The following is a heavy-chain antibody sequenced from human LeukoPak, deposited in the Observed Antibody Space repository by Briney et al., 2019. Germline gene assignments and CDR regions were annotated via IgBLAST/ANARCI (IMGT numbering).Heavy chain of an antibody. Sequence: GSLRLSCAASGFTFSSYAMHWVRQAPGKGLEWVAVIPYDGGNKYYADSVKGRFTISRDNSKNTLYLQMNSLRAEDTAVYFCARDRLAAPRYYFDYWGQRTLVTVSS. D-gene: IGHD6-19*01. V-gene: IGHV3-30*04. CDR2: IPYDGGNK. J-gene: IGHJ4*02. CDR3: ARDRLAAPRYYFDY. CDR1: GFTFSSYA.